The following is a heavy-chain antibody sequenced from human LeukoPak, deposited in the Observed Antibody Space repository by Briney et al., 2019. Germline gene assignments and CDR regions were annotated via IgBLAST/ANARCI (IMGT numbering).Heavy chain of an antibody. Sequence: MGWISAYNGNTNYAQKLQGRVTMTTDTSTSTAYMELRGLRSDDTAVYYCARDMGGSYSDYWGQGTLVTVSS. CDR3: ARDMGGSYSDY. J-gene: IGHJ4*02. V-gene: IGHV1-18*01. D-gene: IGHD1-26*01. CDR2: ISAYNGNT.